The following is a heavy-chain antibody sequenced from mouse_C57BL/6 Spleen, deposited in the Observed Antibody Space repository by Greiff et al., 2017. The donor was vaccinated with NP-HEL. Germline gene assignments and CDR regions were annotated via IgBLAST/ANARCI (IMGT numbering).Heavy chain of an antibody. CDR2: INPSNGGT. CDR1: GYTFTSYW. V-gene: IGHV1-53*01. D-gene: IGHD2-4*01. J-gene: IGHJ4*01. Sequence: QVQLQQPGTELVKPGASVKLSCKASGYTFTSYWMHWVKQRPGQGLEWIGNINPSNGGTNYNEKFKSKATLTVDKSSSTAYMQLSSLTSEDSAVYYCARGAYHDYDVGYAMDYWGQGTSVTVSS. CDR3: ARGAYHDYDVGYAMDY.